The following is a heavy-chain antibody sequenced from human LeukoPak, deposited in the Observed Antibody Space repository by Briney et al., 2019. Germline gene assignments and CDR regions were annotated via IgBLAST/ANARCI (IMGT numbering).Heavy chain of an antibody. CDR3: AKEGRSLQTY. CDR2: IKEDGTET. CDR1: GFMFSSNR. Sequence: GGSLILSCAASGFMFSSNRMSWVRLAPGKGLEWVANIKEDGTETYYVDSVKGRFTISRDNAKNSLYLQMNSLRVEDTAVYYCAKEGRSLQTYWGQGTLVTVSS. J-gene: IGHJ4*02. D-gene: IGHD5-24*01. V-gene: IGHV3-7*03.